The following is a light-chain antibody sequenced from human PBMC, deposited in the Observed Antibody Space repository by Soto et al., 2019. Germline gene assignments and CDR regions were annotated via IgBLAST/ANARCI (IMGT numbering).Light chain of an antibody. Sequence: QSVLTQPPSASGTPGQRITISCSGSSSNIGDNPVNWYQQLPGAAPKLLIYINDQRPSGVPDRFSGSKSGTSASLAISGLRSEDEADYYCAAWDDSLSGRVVFGGGTKVTVL. V-gene: IGLV1-47*02. CDR1: SSNIGDNP. J-gene: IGLJ2*01. CDR2: IND. CDR3: AAWDDSLSGRVV.